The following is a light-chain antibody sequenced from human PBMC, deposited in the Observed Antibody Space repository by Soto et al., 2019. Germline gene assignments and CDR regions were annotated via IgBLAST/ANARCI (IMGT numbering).Light chain of an antibody. CDR3: QQSYSAPPIT. Sequence: DIQMTQSPSSLPASVGDRVTITCRASQSISSYLNWSQQKPGKAPELPIYAASPLQSGVPSRFSGSGSGTDFALTISSLQPEDFATYYCQQSYSAPPITFGQGTRLEI. J-gene: IGKJ5*01. CDR1: QSISSY. CDR2: AAS. V-gene: IGKV1-39*01.